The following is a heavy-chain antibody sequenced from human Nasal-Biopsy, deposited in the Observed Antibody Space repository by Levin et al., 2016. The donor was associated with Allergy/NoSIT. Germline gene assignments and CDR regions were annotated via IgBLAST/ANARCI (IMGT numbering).Heavy chain of an antibody. CDR2: VNWDGRYT. CDR3: ARGFMTQNYFDS. CDR1: GFSFDGYG. V-gene: IGHV3-20*04. D-gene: IGHD2-21*02. J-gene: IGHJ4*02. Sequence: GGSLRLSCVGSGFSFDGYGMSWVREVRGKGLEWVAGVNWDGRYTRYGVSVKGRFTISRDNARNSLYLQMNRLGADDTAFYYCARGFMTQNYFDSWGQGSLVTVSS.